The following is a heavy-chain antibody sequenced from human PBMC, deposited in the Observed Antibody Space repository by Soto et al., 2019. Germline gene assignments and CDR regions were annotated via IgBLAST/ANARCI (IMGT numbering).Heavy chain of an antibody. V-gene: IGHV3-7*01. CDR3: ERDIAAAGPFDY. J-gene: IGHJ4*02. D-gene: IGHD6-13*01. Sequence: GGSMRLSCAASGFTLYIYGMCGFCHAPGKGLEWVANIKQDGSEKYYVDSVKGRFTISRDNAKNSLYLQMNSLRAEDTAVYYCERDIAAAGPFDYWGQGTLVTVFS. CDR1: GFTLYIYG. CDR2: IKQDGSEK.